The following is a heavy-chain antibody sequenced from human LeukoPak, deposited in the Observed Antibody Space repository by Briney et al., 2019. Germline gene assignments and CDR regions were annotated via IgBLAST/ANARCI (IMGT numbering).Heavy chain of an antibody. CDR3: ARGPGGEPDY. V-gene: IGHV1-46*01. J-gene: IGHJ4*02. CDR1: GYTFTSYY. CDR2: INPSGGST. Sequence: ASVKVSCKASGYTFTSYYIHWVRQAPGQGLEWMGFINPSGGSTSYAQKFQGRVTMTRDTSTSTVYMELSSLGSEDTAIYYCARGPGGEPDYWGQGTLVTVSS. D-gene: IGHD2-21*01.